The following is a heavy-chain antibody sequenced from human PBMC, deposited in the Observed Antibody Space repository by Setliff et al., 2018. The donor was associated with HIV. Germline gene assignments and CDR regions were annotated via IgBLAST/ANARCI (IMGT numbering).Heavy chain of an antibody. D-gene: IGHD6-6*01. CDR2: IYTSGST. Sequence: ASETLSLTCTVSGGSISSGSYYWSWIRQPAGKGLEWIGHIYTSGSTNYNPSLKSRVTISVDTSKNQFSLKLSSVTAADTAVYYCARHVGYSSSSLDYWGQGTLVTVSS. CDR3: ARHVGYSSSSLDY. CDR1: GGSISSGSYY. J-gene: IGHJ4*02. V-gene: IGHV4-61*09.